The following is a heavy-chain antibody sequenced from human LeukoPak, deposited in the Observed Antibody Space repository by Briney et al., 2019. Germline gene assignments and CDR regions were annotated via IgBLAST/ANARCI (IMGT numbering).Heavy chain of an antibody. D-gene: IGHD6-13*01. V-gene: IGHV1-69*13. CDR3: ASKAAAGTGFDY. CDR1: GGTFSSYA. J-gene: IGHJ4*02. Sequence: SVKVFCKASGGTFSSYAISWVRQAPGQGLEWMGGIIPIFGTANYAQKFQGRVTITADESTSTAYMELSSLRSEDTAVYYCASKAAAGTGFDYWGQGTLVTVSS. CDR2: IIPIFGTA.